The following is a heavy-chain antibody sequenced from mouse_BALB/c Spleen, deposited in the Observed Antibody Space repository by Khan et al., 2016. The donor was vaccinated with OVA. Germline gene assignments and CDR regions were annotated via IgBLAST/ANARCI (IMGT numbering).Heavy chain of an antibody. D-gene: IGHD2-1*01. Sequence: VQLQQPGAELVRPGALVKLSCKASGFNIKDYYMNWVKQRPEQGLEWIGWIDPENGDTIYDPKFQGKASITADTSSNTAYLQLSSLTLEDTAVYYCARRGYGNYWFAYWGQGTLVTVSA. J-gene: IGHJ3*01. CDR2: IDPENGDT. CDR1: GFNIKDYY. CDR3: ARRGYGNYWFAY. V-gene: IGHV14-1*02.